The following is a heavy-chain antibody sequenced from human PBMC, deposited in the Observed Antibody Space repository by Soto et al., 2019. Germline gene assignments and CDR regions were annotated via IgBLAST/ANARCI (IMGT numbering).Heavy chain of an antibody. CDR3: ARDLNRNNVLGFDS. CDR1: GYFFNSVG. CDR2: VSTSSEHT. V-gene: IGHV1-18*04. Sequence: QLVQSGDEVKKPGASVKVSCRASGYFFNSVGISWLRQVPGQGLEWMGWVSTSSEHTKSVQKFQDRVILTADTSTSTAYMELRSIRSEDTAVYYCARDLNRNNVLGFDSWGQGTLVTVSS. J-gene: IGHJ4*02. D-gene: IGHD1-1*01.